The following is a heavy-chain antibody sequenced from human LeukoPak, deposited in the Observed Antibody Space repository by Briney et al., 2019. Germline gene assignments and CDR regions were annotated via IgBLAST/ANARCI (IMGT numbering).Heavy chain of an antibody. CDR1: GYTFTSYD. D-gene: IGHD3-22*01. J-gene: IGHJ4*02. V-gene: IGHV1-8*01. CDR2: MNPNSGNT. CDR3: ARGRSGYYYSPLDY. Sequence: ASVKVSCEASGYTFTSYDINWVRQATGQGLEWMGWMNPNSGNTGYAQKFQGRVTMTRNTSISTAYMELSSLRSEDTAVYYCARGRSGYYYSPLDYWGQGTLVTVSS.